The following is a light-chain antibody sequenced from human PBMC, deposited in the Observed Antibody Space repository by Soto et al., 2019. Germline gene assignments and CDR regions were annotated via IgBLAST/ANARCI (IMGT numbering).Light chain of an antibody. J-gene: IGKJ5*01. CDR1: RYIRSD. CDR2: VAS. CDR3: QQSYSTPIT. Sequence: GDRVTITCRASRYIRSDLSWYQQRPGQAPKVLIYVASNLQSGVPSRFSGSGYGTDFTLTISSLQPEDFATYYCQQSYSTPITFGQGTRLEIK. V-gene: IGKV1-39*01.